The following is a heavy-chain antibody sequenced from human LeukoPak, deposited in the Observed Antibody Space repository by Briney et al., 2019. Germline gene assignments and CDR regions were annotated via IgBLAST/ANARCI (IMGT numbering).Heavy chain of an antibody. CDR2: IKSKRNGGTT. CDR1: GFTFHNAW. J-gene: IGHJ4*02. Sequence: SGGSLRLSCVASGFTFHNAWMSWVRQAPGKGLEWVGRIKSKRNGGTTDYAAPVKGRFTVSRDDSTNTPFLQMTSLKADDTGLYYCSTDSYGVPTPFEYWGQGSLVTVSS. D-gene: IGHD4-17*01. V-gene: IGHV3-15*01. CDR3: STDSYGVPTPFEY.